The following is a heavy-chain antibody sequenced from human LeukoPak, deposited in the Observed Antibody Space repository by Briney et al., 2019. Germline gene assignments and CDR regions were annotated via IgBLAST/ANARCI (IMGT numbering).Heavy chain of an antibody. Sequence: GGSLRLSCAASGFTFSTNGMSWVPKAPEKGMEWVSSISGSGDKTYNGGFVKGRFTISRDNSKSIMYLKMNSLRAEDRAVYHCAKTNGYYDLWGQGTLVIVSS. CDR3: AKTNGYYDL. J-gene: IGHJ4*02. V-gene: IGHV3-23*01. CDR1: GFTFSTNG. D-gene: IGHD3-22*01. CDR2: ISGSGDKT.